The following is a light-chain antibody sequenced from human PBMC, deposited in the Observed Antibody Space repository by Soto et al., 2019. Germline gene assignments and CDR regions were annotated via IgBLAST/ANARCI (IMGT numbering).Light chain of an antibody. V-gene: IGKV3-20*01. CDR1: QTISSNY. J-gene: IGKJ1*01. Sequence: EIVLTQSPGTLSVSPGERATLSCRASQTISSNYLAWYQQKPGQAPSLLIYGTSSRATGIPDRFSGSGSGTDFTLTISSLQPEDFATYYCLQHNSYPQTFGQGTKVEIK. CDR3: LQHNSYPQT. CDR2: GTS.